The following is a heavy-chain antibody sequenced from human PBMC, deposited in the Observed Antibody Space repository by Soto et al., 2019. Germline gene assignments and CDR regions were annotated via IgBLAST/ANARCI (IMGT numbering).Heavy chain of an antibody. V-gene: IGHV4-30-2*01. Sequence: QLQLQESGSGLVKPSQTLSLTCAVSGASISSGGYSWSWIRQPPGKGLEWIGYMYQSERTYYNSSIKSRVTISVDRSKNQFSLKLSSVTAADTAMYYCARARYCSGGSGYSDYWGQGILVTVSS. CDR1: GASISSGGYS. CDR2: MYQSERT. D-gene: IGHD2-15*01. J-gene: IGHJ4*02. CDR3: ARARYCSGGSGYSDY.